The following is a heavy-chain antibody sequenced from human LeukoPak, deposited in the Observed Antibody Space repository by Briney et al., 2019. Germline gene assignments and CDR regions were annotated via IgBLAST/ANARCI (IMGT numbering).Heavy chain of an antibody. CDR3: AKESEASGSYYYTGHDAFDI. Sequence: GGSLRLSCAASAFTFSKYAMSWVRQAPGKGLEWVSAISSSGSSTYYADSVKGRFTISRDNSKNTLYLQMNSLRAEDTAVYYCAKESEASGSYYYTGHDAFDIWGQGTMITVSS. V-gene: IGHV3-23*01. J-gene: IGHJ3*02. CDR2: ISSSGSST. D-gene: IGHD3-22*01. CDR1: AFTFSKYA.